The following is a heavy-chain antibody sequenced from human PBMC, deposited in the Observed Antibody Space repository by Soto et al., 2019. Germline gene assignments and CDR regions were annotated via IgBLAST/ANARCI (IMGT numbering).Heavy chain of an antibody. D-gene: IGHD6-13*01. V-gene: IGHV3-33*01. CDR2: IWYDGSNK. J-gene: IGHJ4*02. Sequence: GGSLRLSCAASGFTFSSYGMHWVRQAPGKGLEWVAVIWYDGSNKYYADSVKGRFTISRGNSKNTLYLQMNSLRAEDTAVYYCARDSSGIAAAGTGYYFDYWGQGTLVTVSS. CDR3: ARDSSGIAAAGTGYYFDY. CDR1: GFTFSSYG.